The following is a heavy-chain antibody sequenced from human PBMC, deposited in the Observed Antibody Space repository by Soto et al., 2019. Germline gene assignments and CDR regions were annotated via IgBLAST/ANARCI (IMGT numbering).Heavy chain of an antibody. D-gene: IGHD3-16*02. CDR2: IIPIPGTA. V-gene: IGHV1-69*10. CDR3: ARAGYDYIWGSYRYHDAFDI. J-gene: IGHJ3*02. CDR1: GGTFGSYA. Sequence: SVKVSCKASGGTFGSYAISWVRQAPGQGLEWMGGIIPIPGTANYAQKFQGRVTMTTDTSTSTAYMELRSLRSDDTAVYYFARAGYDYIWGSYRYHDAFDIWGQGTMVTVSS.